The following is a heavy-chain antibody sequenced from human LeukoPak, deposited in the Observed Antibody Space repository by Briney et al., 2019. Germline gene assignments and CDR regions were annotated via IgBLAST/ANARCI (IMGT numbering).Heavy chain of an antibody. V-gene: IGHV3-7*03. CDR2: IKQDGSDK. D-gene: IGHD4-17*01. CDR1: GFIFSNYW. Sequence: PGGSLRLSCAASGFIFSNYWMSWVRQAPGKGLEWVANIKQDGSDKYYVDSVKGRFTISRDNSKNTLYLQMNSLRGEDTAVYYCAKHKENYGDSCLDDYWGQGTLVTVSS. CDR3: AKHKENYGDSCLDDY. J-gene: IGHJ4*02.